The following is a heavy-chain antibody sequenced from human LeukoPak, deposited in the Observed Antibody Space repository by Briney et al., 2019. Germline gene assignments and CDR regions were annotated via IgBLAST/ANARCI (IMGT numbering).Heavy chain of an antibody. CDR3: AKDLPYGDYVDYYMDV. V-gene: IGHV3-23*01. Sequence: GGSLRLSCAASGFTFSSYAMSWVRQAPGKGLEWVSTISGSGASTYYADSVKGRFTISRDNSKNTLYLQMNSLRAEDTAVYYCAKDLPYGDYVDYYMDVWGKGTTVTVSS. J-gene: IGHJ6*03. CDR1: GFTFSSYA. CDR2: ISGSGAST. D-gene: IGHD4-17*01.